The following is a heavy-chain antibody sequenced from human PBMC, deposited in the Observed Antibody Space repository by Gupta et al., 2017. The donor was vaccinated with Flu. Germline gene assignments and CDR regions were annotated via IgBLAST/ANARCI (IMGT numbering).Heavy chain of an antibody. V-gene: IGHV3-23*01. CDR2: MTGDNVHI. D-gene: IGHD2-21*01. J-gene: IGHJ4*02. CDR3: ATRSGGSYSFDN. CDR1: GFTFSSCV. Sequence: EVQLLESGGGLEQPGGSLRLSCVGSGFTFSSCVMGWVRQAPGKGLEWVATMTGDNVHIAYADSVKGRSTISRDNSKNTLYLQINSLRAEDTALYYCATRSGGSYSFDNWGQGTLVTVSS.